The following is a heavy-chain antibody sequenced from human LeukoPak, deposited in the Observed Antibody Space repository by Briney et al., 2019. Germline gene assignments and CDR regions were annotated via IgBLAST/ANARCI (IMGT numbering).Heavy chain of an antibody. CDR2: IIPIFGTA. J-gene: IGHJ5*02. Sequence: SVKVSCKASGGTFSSYAISWVRQAPGQGLEWMGGIIPIFGTANYAQKFQGRVTITTDESTSTAYMELSSLRSGDTAVYYCARGGMTTVTKRWFDPWGQGTLVTVSS. CDR3: ARGGMTTVTKRWFDP. CDR1: GGTFSSYA. D-gene: IGHD4-17*01. V-gene: IGHV1-69*05.